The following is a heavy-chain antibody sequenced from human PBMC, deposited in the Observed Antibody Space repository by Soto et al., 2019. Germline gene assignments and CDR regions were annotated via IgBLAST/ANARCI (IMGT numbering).Heavy chain of an antibody. D-gene: IGHD6-19*01. Sequence: QVQLVQSGAEVKKPGASVKVSCKASGYTFTSFDINWVRQATGQGLEWMGWMNPNSGNTGYAQKFQGRVTMTRNTSISTAYMELSSLSSEDPAVYYCARAYTWGVAVAGTWGQGTLVTVSS. J-gene: IGHJ4*02. CDR3: ARAYTWGVAVAGT. CDR2: MNPNSGNT. CDR1: GYTFTSFD. V-gene: IGHV1-8*01.